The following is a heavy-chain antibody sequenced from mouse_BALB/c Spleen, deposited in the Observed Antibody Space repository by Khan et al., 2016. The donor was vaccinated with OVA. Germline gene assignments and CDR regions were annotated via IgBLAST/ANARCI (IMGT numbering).Heavy chain of an antibody. CDR3: ARGNYYGDYFDY. Sequence: EVQLQESGPGLVKPSQSLSLTCTVTGYSITSGYAWNWLRQFPGNKLEWMGYISYSGVTSYTPSLKSRISITRDTSKNQFFLQLNSVTTEDTATYYSARGNYYGDYFDYWGQGTTLTVSS. V-gene: IGHV3-2*02. D-gene: IGHD1-1*01. CDR2: ISYSGVT. CDR1: GYSITSGYA. J-gene: IGHJ2*01.